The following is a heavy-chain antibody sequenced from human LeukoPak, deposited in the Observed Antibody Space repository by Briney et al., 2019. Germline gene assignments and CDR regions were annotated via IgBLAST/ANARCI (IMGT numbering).Heavy chain of an antibody. V-gene: IGHV3-21*04. CDR2: ISSSSSYI. CDR3: ARGASSSGYYSFDY. CDR1: GFTVSSNS. J-gene: IGHJ4*02. D-gene: IGHD3-22*01. Sequence: GGSLRLSCTVSGFTVSSNSMSWVRQAPGKGLEWVSSISSSSSYIYYADSVKGRFTISRDNAKNSLYLQMNSLRAEDTALYYCARGASSSGYYSFDYWGQGTLVTVSS.